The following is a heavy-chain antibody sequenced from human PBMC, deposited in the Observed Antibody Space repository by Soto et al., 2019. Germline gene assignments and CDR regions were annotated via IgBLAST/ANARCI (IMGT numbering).Heavy chain of an antibody. CDR3: TRGGAVGVAGSAAFDM. D-gene: IGHD6-19*01. CDR2: INPATGAA. CDR1: GYPVTAYY. Sequence: QLHLVQSGAVVKKPGASVTVSCSASGYPVTAYYMHWVRQAPGRGLEWMGGINPATGAAKYTQTFQGSVTMNRDTSNCTVFMELGGVTSADKGVFYCTRGGAVGVAGSAAFDMWGQGTLVTVSS. J-gene: IGHJ3*02. V-gene: IGHV1-2*02.